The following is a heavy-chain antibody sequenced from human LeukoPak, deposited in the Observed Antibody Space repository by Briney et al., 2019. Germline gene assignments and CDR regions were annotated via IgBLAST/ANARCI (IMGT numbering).Heavy chain of an antibody. CDR3: AIDSSGYYSRGYFDY. CDR1: GGTFSSYA. Sequence: GASVKVSCKASGGTFSSYAISWVRQAPGQVLEWMGGIIPIFGTANYAQKFQGRVTITADESTSTAYMELSSLRSEDTAVYYCAIDSSGYYSRGYFDYWGQGTLVTVSS. V-gene: IGHV1-69*13. CDR2: IIPIFGTA. J-gene: IGHJ4*02. D-gene: IGHD3-22*01.